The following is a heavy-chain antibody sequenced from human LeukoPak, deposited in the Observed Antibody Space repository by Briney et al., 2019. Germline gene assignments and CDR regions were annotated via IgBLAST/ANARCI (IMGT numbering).Heavy chain of an antibody. V-gene: IGHV5-51*01. D-gene: IGHD1-1*01. CDR3: ARSPELERQGVDY. CDR2: IYPGESDT. CDR1: GYSFTSYW. J-gene: IGHJ4*02. Sequence: GESLKISCKGSGYSFTSYWIGWVRQMPGKGLGWMGIIYPGESDTRYSPSFQGQVPISADKSISTAYLQWSSLKASDTAMYYCARSPELERQGVDYWGQGTLVTVSS.